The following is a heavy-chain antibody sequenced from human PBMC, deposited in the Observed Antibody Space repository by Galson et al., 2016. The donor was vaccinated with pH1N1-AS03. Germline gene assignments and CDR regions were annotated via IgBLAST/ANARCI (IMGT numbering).Heavy chain of an antibody. D-gene: IGHD6-13*01. CDR2: IYPGDSDT. V-gene: IGHV5-51*01. CDR3: ARHQITAVGTNYGMDV. Sequence: QSGAEVKKPGESLKISCKGSGYRFTSYWIGWVRQMPGKGLEWMGIIYPGDSDTRYSASFQGQVTISADQSISTAYLQWSSLKASDTAMYYCARHQITAVGTNYGMDVWGQGTTVTVSS. CDR1: GYRFTSYW. J-gene: IGHJ6*02.